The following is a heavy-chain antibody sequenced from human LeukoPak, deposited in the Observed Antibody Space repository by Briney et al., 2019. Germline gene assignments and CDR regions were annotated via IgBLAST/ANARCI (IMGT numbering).Heavy chain of an antibody. Sequence: ASVKVSCKASGYTFTNYDISWVRQATGQGLEWMGWVNPNSGNTGYAQKFQGRVTMTRNTSISTAYMELSSLRSQDTAVYYCARGPASGYWIAFDYWGQGTLVTVSS. CDR3: ARGPASGYWIAFDY. CDR1: GYTFTNYD. CDR2: VNPNSGNT. J-gene: IGHJ4*02. V-gene: IGHV1-8*01. D-gene: IGHD3-3*01.